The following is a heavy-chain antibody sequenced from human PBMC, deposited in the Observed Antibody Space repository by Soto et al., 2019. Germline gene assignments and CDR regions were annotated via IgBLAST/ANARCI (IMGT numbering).Heavy chain of an antibody. D-gene: IGHD2-21*01. J-gene: IGHJ4*02. CDR3: ARHRIVYYFDD. Sequence: SETLSLTCTVSGDSISSGDSYWSWIRQPPGKGLEWIGYIYYSGSNYYNPSLRSRTSMSVDTSKNQFSLNLSSVTAADTAVYYCARHRIVYYFDDWGQGSLVTVSS. V-gene: IGHV4-31*03. CDR1: GDSISSGDSY. CDR2: IYYSGSN.